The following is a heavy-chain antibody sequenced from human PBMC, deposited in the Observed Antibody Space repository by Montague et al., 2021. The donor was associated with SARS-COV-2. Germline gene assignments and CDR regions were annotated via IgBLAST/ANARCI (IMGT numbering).Heavy chain of an antibody. CDR3: ARLGFDWNNWGMREVYFDY. J-gene: IGHJ4*02. D-gene: IGHD1/OR15-1a*01. V-gene: IGHV4-39*01. CDR1: GGSISRNSYY. Sequence: SETLSLTCTVSGGSISRNSYYWGWIRQPPGKGLEWIGTIFSSGSTNYSPSLKSRVTISVDTSKNQFSLKLSSVTAADTAVYYCARLGFDWNNWGMREVYFDYWGQGTLVTVSS. CDR2: IFSSGST.